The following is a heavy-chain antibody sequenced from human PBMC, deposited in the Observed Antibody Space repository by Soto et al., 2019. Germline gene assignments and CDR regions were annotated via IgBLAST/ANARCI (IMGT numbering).Heavy chain of an antibody. CDR3: AREERKGTISWFDP. CDR2: IYYTGIT. J-gene: IGHJ5*02. Sequence: KPSETLSLTCTVSGGSVSGVDYFWSWIRQSPGKGLEWIGYIYYTGITHLNPSLKSRLTMAVDTSKNEFSLKLTPVSAADAAVYVCAREERKGTISWFDPWGQGTPVTVSS. CDR1: GGSVSGVDYF. V-gene: IGHV4-30-4*01.